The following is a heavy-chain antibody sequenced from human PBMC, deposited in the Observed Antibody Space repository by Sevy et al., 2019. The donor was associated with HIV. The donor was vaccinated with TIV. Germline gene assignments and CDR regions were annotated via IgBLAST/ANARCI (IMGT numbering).Heavy chain of an antibody. Sequence: SETLSLTCAVYGGSFSGYYWSWIRHPPGKGLEWIGEINHSGSTNYNPSLKSRVTISVDTSKNQFSLKLSSVTAADTAVYYCARGRGYSYGHSGYYYGMDVWGQGTTVTVSS. J-gene: IGHJ6*02. CDR2: INHSGST. D-gene: IGHD5-18*01. V-gene: IGHV4-34*01. CDR1: GGSFSGYY. CDR3: ARGRGYSYGHSGYYYGMDV.